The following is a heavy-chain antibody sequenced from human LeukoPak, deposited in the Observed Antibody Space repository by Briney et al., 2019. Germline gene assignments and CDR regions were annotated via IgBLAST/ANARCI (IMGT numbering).Heavy chain of an antibody. CDR1: GGTFSSYA. Sequence: ASVKVSCTASGGTFSSYAISWVRQAPGQGLEWMGGIIPIFGTANYAQKFQGRVTITADESTSTAYMELSSPRSEDTAVYYCARVLVAFDYYYYGMDVWGQGTTVTVSS. CDR2: IIPIFGTA. V-gene: IGHV1-69*13. J-gene: IGHJ6*02. CDR3: ARVLVAFDYYYYGMDV. D-gene: IGHD2-2*01.